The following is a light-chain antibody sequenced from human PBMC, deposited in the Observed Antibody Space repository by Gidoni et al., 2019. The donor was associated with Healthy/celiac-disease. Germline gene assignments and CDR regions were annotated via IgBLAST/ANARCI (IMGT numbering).Light chain of an antibody. J-gene: IGKJ1*01. CDR2: AAS. CDR3: QQSYSTLRT. V-gene: IGKV1-39*01. Sequence: DIHLTQSPSSLSASVGDRVTLTCRASQSISSYLNWYQQKPGKAPKLLIYAASSLQSGVPSRFSGSGSGTDFTLTISSLQPEDFATYYCQQSYSTLRTFGQGTKVEIK. CDR1: QSISSY.